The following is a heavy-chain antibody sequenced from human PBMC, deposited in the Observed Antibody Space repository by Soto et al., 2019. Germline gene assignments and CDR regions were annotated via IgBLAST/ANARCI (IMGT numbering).Heavy chain of an antibody. D-gene: IGHD6-13*01. J-gene: IGHJ5*02. CDR1: GYTFTSYY. CDR2: INPSGGST. V-gene: IGHV1-46*03. CDR3: ARGVIAAAGTLMLDWFDP. Sequence: GASVKVSCKASGYTFTSYYMHWVRQAPGQGLEWMGIINPSGGSTSYAQKFQGRVTMTRDTSTSTVYMELSSLRSEDTAVYYCARGVIAAAGTLMLDWFDPWGQGTLVTVSS.